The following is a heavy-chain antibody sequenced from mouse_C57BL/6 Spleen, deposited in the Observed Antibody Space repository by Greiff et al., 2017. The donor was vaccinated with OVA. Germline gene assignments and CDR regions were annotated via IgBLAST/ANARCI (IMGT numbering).Heavy chain of an antibody. D-gene: IGHD2-3*01. V-gene: IGHV1-59*01. Sequence: QVQLQQPGAELVRPGTSVKLSCKASGYTFTSYWMHWVKQRPGQGLEWIGVIDPSDSYTNYNQKFKGKATLTVDTSSSTAYMQLSSLTSEDAAVYYCARSMRFFDYWGKGTTLTVSS. CDR1: GYTFTSYW. CDR3: ARSMRFFDY. CDR2: IDPSDSYT. J-gene: IGHJ2*01.